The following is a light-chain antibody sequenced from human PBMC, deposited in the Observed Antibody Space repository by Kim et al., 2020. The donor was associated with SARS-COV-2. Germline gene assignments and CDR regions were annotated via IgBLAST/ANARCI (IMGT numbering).Light chain of an antibody. V-gene: IGLV1-47*01. CDR2: RNN. CDR3: AAWDDSLSGRV. Sequence: ELTQPPSASGTPGQRVTISCSGSSSNIGSNYVYWYQQLPGTAPKLLIYRNNQRPSGVPDRFSGSESGTSASLAISGLRSEDEADYYCAAWDDSLSGRVFGGGTQLTVL. J-gene: IGLJ3*02. CDR1: SSNIGSNY.